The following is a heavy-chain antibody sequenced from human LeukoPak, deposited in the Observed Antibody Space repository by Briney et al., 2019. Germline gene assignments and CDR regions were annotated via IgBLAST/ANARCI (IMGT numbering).Heavy chain of an antibody. CDR3: ARDGRSRGLSHVNFDY. D-gene: IGHD3-16*02. CDR1: GITFSSHV. V-gene: IGHV3-48*03. J-gene: IGHJ4*02. Sequence: PGGSLRLSCAACGITFSSHVMSWVRQTPGKGLEWVSYISSSGMTKYYAVSVKGRFTMSRDNAKNLLYLQLNSLRAEDTAVYYCARDGRSRGLSHVNFDYWGQGTLVTVSS. CDR2: ISSSGMTK.